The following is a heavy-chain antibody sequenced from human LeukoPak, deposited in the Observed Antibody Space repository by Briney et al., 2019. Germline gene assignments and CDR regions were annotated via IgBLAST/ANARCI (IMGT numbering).Heavy chain of an antibody. CDR3: ARDFRYGSGSYYNPPGFDP. J-gene: IGHJ5*02. CDR2: IYTSGST. CDR1: GGSISSGSYY. V-gene: IGHV4-61*02. Sequence: PSETLSLTXTVSGGSISSGSYYWSWIGQPAGKGLQWIGRIYTSGSTNYNPSLKSRVTISVDTSKNQFSLKLSSVTAADTAVYYCARDFRYGSGSYYNPPGFDPWGQGTLVTVSS. D-gene: IGHD3-10*01.